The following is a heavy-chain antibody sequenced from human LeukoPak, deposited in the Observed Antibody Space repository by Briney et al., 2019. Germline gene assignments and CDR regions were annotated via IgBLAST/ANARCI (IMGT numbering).Heavy chain of an antibody. CDR3: AKDLNPREAGATIDY. J-gene: IGHJ4*02. CDR2: ISGSGGST. D-gene: IGHD1-26*01. CDR1: GFTFSSYA. V-gene: IGHV3-23*01. Sequence: GGSLRLSCAASGFTFSSYAMSWVRQAPGKGLEWVSAISGSGGSTYYADSVKGRFTISRDNSKNTLYLQMNSLRAEDTAVYHCAKDLNPREAGATIDYWGQGTLVTVSS.